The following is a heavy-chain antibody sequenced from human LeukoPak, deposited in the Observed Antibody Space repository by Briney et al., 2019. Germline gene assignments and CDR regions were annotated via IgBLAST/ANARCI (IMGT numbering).Heavy chain of an antibody. Sequence: GASVKVSCKASGYTFTGYYMHWVRQALGQGLEWMGRINPNSGGTNYAQKFQGRVTMTRDTSISTAYMELSRLRSDDTAVYYCAYLVGATSFDYWGQGTLVTVSS. CDR3: AYLVGATSFDY. D-gene: IGHD1-26*01. CDR2: INPNSGGT. J-gene: IGHJ4*02. V-gene: IGHV1-2*06. CDR1: GYTFTGYY.